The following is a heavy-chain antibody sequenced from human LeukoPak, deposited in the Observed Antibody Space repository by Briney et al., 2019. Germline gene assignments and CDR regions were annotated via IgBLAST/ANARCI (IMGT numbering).Heavy chain of an antibody. CDR3: ARDGGVVPAAFPFDY. V-gene: IGHV4-59*10. CDR2: IYTSGST. Sequence: SETLSLTCAVYGGSCSGYYWSWIRQPPGKGLEWIGRIYTSGSTNYNPSLKSRVTISVDTSKNQFSLKLSSVTAADTAVYYCARDGGVVPAAFPFDYWGQGTLVTVSS. J-gene: IGHJ4*02. CDR1: GGSCSGYY. D-gene: IGHD2-2*01.